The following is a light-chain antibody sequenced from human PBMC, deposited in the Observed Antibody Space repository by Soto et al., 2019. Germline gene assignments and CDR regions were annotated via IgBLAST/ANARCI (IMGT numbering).Light chain of an antibody. CDR3: GADHGSGSNFLVV. CDR2: VGTGGIVG. CDR1: SGYSNYK. Sequence: QSVLTQPPSASASLGASVTLTCTLSSGYSNYKVTWYQHRPGKGPRFVMRVGTGGIVGSKGDGIPDRFSVLGSGLNRYLTIKNIQEEDESDYHCGADHGSGSNFLVVFGGGTKLTVL. J-gene: IGLJ2*01. V-gene: IGLV9-49*01.